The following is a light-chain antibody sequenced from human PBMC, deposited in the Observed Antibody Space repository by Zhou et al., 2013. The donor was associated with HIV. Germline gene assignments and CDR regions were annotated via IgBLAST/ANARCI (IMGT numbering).Light chain of an antibody. CDR3: QQYGSSPRT. CDR1: QSVSSN. CDR2: GES. Sequence: IVMTQSPAALSVSPGERATLSCRASQSVSSNLAWYQQKPGQAPRLLIFGESSRATGIPDRFRGSGSGTDFSLSISRLEPGDVAVYYCQQYGSSPRTFGQGTKVEIK. V-gene: IGKV3-20*01. J-gene: IGKJ1*01.